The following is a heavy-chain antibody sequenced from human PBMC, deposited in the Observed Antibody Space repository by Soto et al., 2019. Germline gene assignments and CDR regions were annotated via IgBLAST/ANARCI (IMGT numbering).Heavy chain of an antibody. CDR2: ISAYNGNT. V-gene: IGHV1-18*04. Sequence: ASVKVSCKASGYTFTSYGISWVRQAPGQGLEWMGWISAYNGNTNYAQKLQGRVTMTTDTSTSTAYMGLRSLRSDDTAVYYCARGDYYDSSGYYDYWGQGTLVTVSS. CDR1: GYTFTSYG. CDR3: ARGDYYDSSGYYDY. J-gene: IGHJ4*02. D-gene: IGHD3-22*01.